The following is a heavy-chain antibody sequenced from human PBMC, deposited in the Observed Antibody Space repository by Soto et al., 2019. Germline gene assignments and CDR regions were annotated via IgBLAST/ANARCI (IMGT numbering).Heavy chain of an antibody. V-gene: IGHV4-30-4*01. CDR1: RGSINSGDYF. J-gene: IGHJ5*02. CDR2: IYYSGTT. Sequence: PSETLSLTCSVSRGSINSGDYFRSWIRQPPGKGLEWIGFIYYSGTTYYTPSLKSRISISVDTSKNHFSLNLASVTAADTAVYFCGRAGRRDGNSSPGRFDTWGQGILVTVSS. CDR3: GRAGRRDGNSSPGRFDT. D-gene: IGHD1-26*01.